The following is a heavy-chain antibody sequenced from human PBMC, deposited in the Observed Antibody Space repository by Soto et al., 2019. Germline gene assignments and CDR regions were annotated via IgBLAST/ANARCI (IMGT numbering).Heavy chain of an antibody. V-gene: IGHV3-21*01. CDR2: ISSSSSYI. J-gene: IGHJ6*02. CDR3: ARARGRQRDYYYGMDV. CDR1: GFTFSSYS. D-gene: IGHD3-10*01. Sequence: GSLRLSCAASGFTFSSYSMNWVRQAPGKGLEWVSSISSSSSYIYYADSVKGRFTISRDNAKNSLYLQMNSLRAEDTAVYYCARARGRQRDYYYGMDVWGQGTTVTVSS.